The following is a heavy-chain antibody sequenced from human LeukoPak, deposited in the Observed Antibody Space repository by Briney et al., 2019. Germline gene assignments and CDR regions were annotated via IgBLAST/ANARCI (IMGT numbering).Heavy chain of an antibody. Sequence: ASVKVSCKASGYTYTAYYMHWARQAPGQGLEWMGWINLNSGGTNYAQKFQGRVTMTRDTSISAAYMDLSRLGSDDTAVYYCARSYGSGRRDAFDIWGLGTMVIVSS. J-gene: IGHJ3*02. D-gene: IGHD3-10*01. V-gene: IGHV1-2*02. CDR1: GYTYTAYY. CDR2: INLNSGGT. CDR3: ARSYGSGRRDAFDI.